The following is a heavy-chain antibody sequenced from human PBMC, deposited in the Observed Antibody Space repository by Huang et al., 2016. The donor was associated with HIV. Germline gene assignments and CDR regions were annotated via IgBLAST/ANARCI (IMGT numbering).Heavy chain of an antibody. V-gene: IGHV4-61*01. CDR1: GGSVSSGSYY. J-gene: IGHJ4*02. D-gene: IGHD1-26*01. CDR2: IYYSGST. Sequence: QVQLQESGPGLVKPSETLSLTCTVSGGSVSSGSYYWSWIRQPPGKGLEWIGDIYYSGSTNYNPSLKSRVTISVDTSKNQFSLKLSPVTAADTAVYYCARDTPLGATTGFDYWGQGTLVTVSS. CDR3: ARDTPLGATTGFDY.